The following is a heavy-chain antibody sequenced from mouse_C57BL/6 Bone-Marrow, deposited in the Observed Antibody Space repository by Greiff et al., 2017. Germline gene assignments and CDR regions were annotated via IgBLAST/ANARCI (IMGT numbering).Heavy chain of an antibody. CDR3: VRMGDYAMDY. V-gene: IGHV1-64*01. Sequence: QVQLQQPGAELVKPGASVKLSCKASGYTFTSYWMHWVKQRPGQGLEWIGMIHPNSGSTNYNEKFKSKATLTVDKSSSTAYMQLSSLTSEDSAVYYCVRMGDYAMDYWGQGTSVTVSS. J-gene: IGHJ4*01. CDR2: IHPNSGST. D-gene: IGHD2-3*01. CDR1: GYTFTSYW.